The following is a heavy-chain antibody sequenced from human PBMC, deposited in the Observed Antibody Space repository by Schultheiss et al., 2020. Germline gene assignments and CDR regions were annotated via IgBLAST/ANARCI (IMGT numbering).Heavy chain of an antibody. Sequence: ASVKVSCKASEYTFSSYYMHWVRQAPGQGLEWMGLINPSGGSTTYAQKFQGRVTMTRDTSTSTAYMELSSLRSEDTAVYYCARGDSSGYYPFDYWGQGTLGTVSS. CDR1: EYTFSSYY. CDR2: INPSGGST. J-gene: IGHJ4*02. CDR3: ARGDSSGYYPFDY. D-gene: IGHD3-22*01. V-gene: IGHV1-46*01.